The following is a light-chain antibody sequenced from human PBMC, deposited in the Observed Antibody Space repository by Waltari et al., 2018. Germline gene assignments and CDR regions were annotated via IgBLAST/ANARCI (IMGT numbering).Light chain of an antibody. Sequence: EIVMTQSPATLSVSPGDRATLSCRASQSVGDNLAWYQQKPGQAPRLLIHGTSTRATGIPARFSGSGSGTEFTVTISSLQSEDFAVYYCQQYNNWPYTFGQGTKLEIK. J-gene: IGKJ2*01. CDR3: QQYNNWPYT. CDR2: GTS. CDR1: QSVGDN. V-gene: IGKV3-15*01.